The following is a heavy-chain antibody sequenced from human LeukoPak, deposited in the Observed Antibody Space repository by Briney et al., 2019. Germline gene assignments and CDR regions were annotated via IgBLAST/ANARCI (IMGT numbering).Heavy chain of an antibody. CDR2: ISGSGGST. CDR3: AKGTYYDSSGYIDY. V-gene: IGHV3-23*01. J-gene: IGHJ4*02. Sequence: GGSLRLSCAASGFTFSSYAMSWVRHAPGKGLEWVSAISGSGGSTYYADSVKGRFTISRDNSKNTLYLQMNSLRAEDTAVYYCAKGTYYDSSGYIDYWGQGTLVTVSS. D-gene: IGHD3-22*01. CDR1: GFTFSSYA.